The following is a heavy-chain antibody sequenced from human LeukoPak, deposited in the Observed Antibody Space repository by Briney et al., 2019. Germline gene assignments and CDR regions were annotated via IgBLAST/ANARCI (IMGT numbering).Heavy chain of an antibody. CDR3: AREGPYRYFDY. J-gene: IGHJ4*02. CDR2: IYHSGST. D-gene: IGHD5-18*01. CDR1: GGSISSGGYS. V-gene: IGHV4-30-2*01. Sequence: SETLSLTCTVSGGSISSGGYSWSWIRQPPGKGLEWIGYIYHSGSTYYNPSLESRVTISVDRSKNQFSLKLSSVTAADTAVYYCAREGPYRYFDYWGQGTLVTVSS.